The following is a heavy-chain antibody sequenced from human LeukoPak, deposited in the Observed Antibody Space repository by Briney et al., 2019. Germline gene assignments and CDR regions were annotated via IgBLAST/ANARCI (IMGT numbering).Heavy chain of an antibody. CDR1: GGSISSRSYY. CDR2: IYYSGTT. Sequence: SETLSLTCTASGGSISSRSYYWGWIRQPRGKGLEWIGSIYYSGTTYYKPSLKSRVTISVDTSKNQFSLKLSSVTAADTAVYYCARGRGQQNDYWGQGTLVTVSS. CDR3: ARGRGQQNDY. V-gene: IGHV4-39*01. D-gene: IGHD6-13*01. J-gene: IGHJ4*02.